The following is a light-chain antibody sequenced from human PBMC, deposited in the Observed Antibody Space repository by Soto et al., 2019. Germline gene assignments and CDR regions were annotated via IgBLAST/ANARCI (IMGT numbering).Light chain of an antibody. V-gene: IGKV1-5*01. CDR3: QQLNSYPRIT. CDR2: DAS. CDR1: QTISTW. Sequence: DIQVTQSPSTLSASVGDRVTITCRASQTISTWMAWYQQKPGKAPKLLIYDASTLESGVPSRFSGSGSGTEFTLIISGLQPEDFATYYCQQLNSYPRITFGQGTRLEIK. J-gene: IGKJ5*01.